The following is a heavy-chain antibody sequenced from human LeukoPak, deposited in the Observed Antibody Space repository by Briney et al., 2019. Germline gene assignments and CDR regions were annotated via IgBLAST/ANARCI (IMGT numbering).Heavy chain of an antibody. V-gene: IGHV3-30*18. J-gene: IGHJ4*02. CDR2: ISYHGSNK. CDR3: AKAPGYCSGTSCSSDY. CDR1: GFSFSSYG. D-gene: IGHD2-2*01. Sequence: GRSLRLSCAASGFSFSSYGMHWVRQAPGKGLEWVAVISYHGSNKYYADSVKGRFTISRDNSKNPLYLQMNSLRAEDTAVYYCAKAPGYCSGTSCSSDYWGQGPLVTVSS.